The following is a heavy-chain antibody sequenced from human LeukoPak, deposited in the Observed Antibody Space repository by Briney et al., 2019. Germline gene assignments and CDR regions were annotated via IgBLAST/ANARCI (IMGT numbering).Heavy chain of an antibody. CDR2: IRSKAYGGTT. CDR3: TRLRYFDWLLDY. CDR1: GFTFGDYA. V-gene: IGHV3-49*04. J-gene: IGHJ4*02. D-gene: IGHD3-9*01. Sequence: GGSLRLSCTASGFTFGDYAMSWVRQAPGKGLEWVGFIRSKAYGGTTEYAASVKGRFTISRDDSKSIAYLQMNSLKTEDTAVYYCTRLRYFDWLLDYWGQGTLVTVPS.